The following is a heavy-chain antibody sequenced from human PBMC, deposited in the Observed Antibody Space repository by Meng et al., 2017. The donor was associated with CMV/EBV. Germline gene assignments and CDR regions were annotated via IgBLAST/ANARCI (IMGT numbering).Heavy chain of an antibody. CDR3: ARDVTTLGHSGMDV. V-gene: IGHV3-30*04. CDR2: ISYDGSTE. J-gene: IGHJ6*02. Sequence: GGSLRLSCVASSGFTLSGYTMHWVRPAPGKGLEWVALISYDGSTEYYADSVRGRFSISRDNSKNTLYVHMNSLRPEDTGIYYCARDVTTLGHSGMDVWGQGTTVTVSS. D-gene: IGHD4-23*01. CDR1: SGFTLSGYT.